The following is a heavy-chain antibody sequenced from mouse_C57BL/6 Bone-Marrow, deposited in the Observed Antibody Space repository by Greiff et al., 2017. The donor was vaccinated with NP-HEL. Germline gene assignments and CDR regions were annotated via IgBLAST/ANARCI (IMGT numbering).Heavy chain of an antibody. CDR1: GYTFTSYG. CDR2: IYPRSGNT. J-gene: IGHJ3*01. CDR3: ASPPFAY. Sequence: QVQLQQSGAELARPGASVKLSCKASGYTFTSYGISWVKQRTGQGLEWIGEIYPRSGNTYYNEKFKGKATLTADKSSSTAYMELRSLTSEDSAVYFRASPPFAYWGQGTLVTVSA. V-gene: IGHV1-81*01.